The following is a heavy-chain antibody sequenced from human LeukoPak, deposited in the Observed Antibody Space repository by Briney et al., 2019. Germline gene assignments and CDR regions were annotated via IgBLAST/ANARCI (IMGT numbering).Heavy chain of an antibody. J-gene: IGHJ3*01. CDR2: IDEDGSET. CDR3: VRYGRRANDQPFDV. V-gene: IGHV3-7*01. Sequence: SGGSLRLSCEVSGFTFSNYWMMWVRQAPGKGLGWVASIDEDGSETNYVDSVTGRFTVSRDHAKNSLFLQMNSLRAEDTAVYYCVRYGRRANDQPFDVWGQGTMVTVSS. CDR1: GFTFSNYW. D-gene: IGHD1-1*01.